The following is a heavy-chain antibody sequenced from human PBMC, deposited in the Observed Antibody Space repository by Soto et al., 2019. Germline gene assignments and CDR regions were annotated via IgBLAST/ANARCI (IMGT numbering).Heavy chain of an antibody. D-gene: IGHD2-21*02. CDR2: IGGSGGST. Sequence: EVQLLESGGGLVQPGGSLRLSCAASGFSFSSYAMTWVRQAPGKGLEWISGIGGSGGSTYYADSVGGRFTISRDNSKNTLSLQMNSLRAEDTAVYYCAKGGVTGYYCFMDVWGKGTTVTVSS. CDR1: GFSFSSYA. V-gene: IGHV3-23*01. J-gene: IGHJ6*03. CDR3: AKGGVTGYYCFMDV.